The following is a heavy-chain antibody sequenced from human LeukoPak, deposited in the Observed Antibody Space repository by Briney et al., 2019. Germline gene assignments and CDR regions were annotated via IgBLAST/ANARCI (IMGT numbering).Heavy chain of an antibody. V-gene: IGHV4-59*08. Sequence: SETLSLTCTVSGGSISSSYWSGIRQPPGKGLEWIGYIYYSGSTNSNPSLKSRVTISVDTSKNQFSLKLSSVTAADTAVYYCARHMGSGSFIYFDYWGQGTLVTVSS. D-gene: IGHD1-26*01. CDR3: ARHMGSGSFIYFDY. J-gene: IGHJ4*02. CDR2: IYYSGST. CDR1: GGSISSSY.